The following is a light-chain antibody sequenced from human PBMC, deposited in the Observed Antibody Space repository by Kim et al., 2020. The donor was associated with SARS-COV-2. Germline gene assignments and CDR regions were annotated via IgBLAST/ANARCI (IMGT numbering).Light chain of an antibody. Sequence: DIQMTQSPSSLSASVGDRVTITCRTSQNINSHLNWYHQKPGRAPKLLIYAASTLQGGVLSRFSGSGSETDFTLIISSLQPEDFATYFCQQTYISPFTFGPGTKVDIK. J-gene: IGKJ3*01. V-gene: IGKV1-39*01. CDR2: AAS. CDR3: QQTYISPFT. CDR1: QNINSH.